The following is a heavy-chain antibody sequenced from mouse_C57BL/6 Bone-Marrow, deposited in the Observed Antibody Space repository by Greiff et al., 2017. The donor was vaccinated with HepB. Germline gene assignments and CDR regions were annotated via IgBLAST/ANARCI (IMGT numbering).Heavy chain of an antibody. D-gene: IGHD4-1*02. Sequence: EVKLMESGGGLVQPGGSMKLSCVASGFTFSNYWMNWVRQSPEKGLEWVAQIRLKSDNYATHYAESVKGRFTISRDDSKSSVYLQMNNLRAEDTGIYYCTVSTGTFMDYWGQGTSVTVSS. CDR1: GFTFSNYW. CDR2: IRLKSDNYAT. CDR3: TVSTGTFMDY. V-gene: IGHV6-3*01. J-gene: IGHJ4*01.